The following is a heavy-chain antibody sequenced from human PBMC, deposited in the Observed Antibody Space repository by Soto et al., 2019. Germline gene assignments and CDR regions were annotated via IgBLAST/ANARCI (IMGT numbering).Heavy chain of an antibody. J-gene: IGHJ5*02. D-gene: IGHD6-13*01. CDR1: GYTFTSYD. V-gene: IGHV1-8*01. CDR2: MNPNSGNT. CDR3: ASRAQQLAWFDP. Sequence: ASVKVSCKASGYTFTSYDINWVRQATGQGLEWMGWMNPNSGNTGYAQKFQGRVTMTRNTSISTAYMELSSLRSEDTAVYYCASRAQQLAWFDPWGQGTLVTVSS.